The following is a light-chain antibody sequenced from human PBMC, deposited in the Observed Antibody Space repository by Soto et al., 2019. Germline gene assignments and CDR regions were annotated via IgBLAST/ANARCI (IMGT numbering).Light chain of an antibody. CDR3: QQYNDWPLT. CDR2: GAF. Sequence: EVIMSLSLVTLSVNPGERATLSCRASQSINSNLAWYQQKPGQAPSLLIYGAFTRATGIPARFSGTGSGTEFTLTISSLQSEDLALYYCQQYNDWPLTFGQGSKV. CDR1: QSINSN. J-gene: IGKJ1*01. V-gene: IGKV3-15*01.